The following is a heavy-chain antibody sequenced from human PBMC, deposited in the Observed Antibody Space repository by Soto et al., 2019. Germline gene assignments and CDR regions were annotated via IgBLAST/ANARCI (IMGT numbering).Heavy chain of an antibody. J-gene: IGHJ6*02. CDR1: GFTFSNAW. CDR3: TTQGLTAYCGGDCLLWGMDV. Sequence: GGSLRLSCAASGFTFSNAWMSWVRQAPGKGLEWVGRIKSKTDGGTTDYAAPVKGRFTISRDDSKNTLYLQMNSLKTEDTAVYYCTTQGLTAYCGGDCLLWGMDVWGHGTTVTVSS. CDR2: IKSKTDGGTT. V-gene: IGHV3-15*01. D-gene: IGHD2-21*02.